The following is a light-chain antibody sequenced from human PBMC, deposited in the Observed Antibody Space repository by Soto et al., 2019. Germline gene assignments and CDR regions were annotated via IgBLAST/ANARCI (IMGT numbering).Light chain of an antibody. Sequence: DIQMTQPPYSLSASVGDSVTITCRTSQTVSTYLNWYQQKPGKAPRLLIYATSSLQSGVPSTFSGSGSGTDFTLTINNLQPEDSATYYCQQSYSSPMPFGQGTRLEI. J-gene: IGKJ5*01. CDR2: ATS. CDR1: QTVSTY. V-gene: IGKV1-39*01. CDR3: QQSYSSPMP.